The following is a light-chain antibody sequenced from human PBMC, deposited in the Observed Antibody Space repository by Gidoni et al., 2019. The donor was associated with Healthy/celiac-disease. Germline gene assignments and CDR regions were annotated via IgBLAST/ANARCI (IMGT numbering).Light chain of an antibody. J-gene: IGLJ2*01. CDR2: RNN. Sequence: QSVLTQPPPASGSPGQRVTISCSGSSSNIGSNYVYWYQQLPGTAPKLLIYRNNQRPSGVPDRFSGSKSGTSASLAISGLRSEDEADYYCAAWDDSLSGQNVVFGGGTKLTVL. V-gene: IGLV1-47*01. CDR1: SSNIGSNY. CDR3: AAWDDSLSGQNVV.